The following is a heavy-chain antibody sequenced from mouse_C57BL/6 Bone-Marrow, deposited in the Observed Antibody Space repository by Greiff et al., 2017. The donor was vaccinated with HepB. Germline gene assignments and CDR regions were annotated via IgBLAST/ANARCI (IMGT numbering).Heavy chain of an antibody. CDR2: IYWDDDK. J-gene: IGHJ1*03. V-gene: IGHV8-12*01. CDR3: ARSLLWVRQGYFDV. Sequence: QVQLKESGPGILQSSQTLSLTCSFSGFSLSTSGMGVSWIRQPSGKGLEWLAHIYWDDDKRYNPSLKSRLTISKDTSSNQVFLKITSVDTADTATYYCARSLLWVRQGYFDVWGTGTTVTVSS. D-gene: IGHD2-14*01. CDR1: GFSLSTSGMG.